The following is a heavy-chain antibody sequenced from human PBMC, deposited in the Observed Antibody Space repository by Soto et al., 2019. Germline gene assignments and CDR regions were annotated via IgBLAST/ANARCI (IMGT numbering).Heavy chain of an antibody. V-gene: IGHV4-4*02. D-gene: IGHD3-10*01. Sequence: SETLSLTCAVSGGSIRSENWWSWVRQPPGQGLEWIGETYHSGSPNYNPSLKSRVTISVDKSKNQFSLKLSSVTAADTAVYYCSRHNYGSGSTYFDLRGQRTLDTVSS. CDR1: GGSIRSENW. CDR3: SRHNYGSGSTYFDL. J-gene: IGHJ4*02. CDR2: TYHSGSP.